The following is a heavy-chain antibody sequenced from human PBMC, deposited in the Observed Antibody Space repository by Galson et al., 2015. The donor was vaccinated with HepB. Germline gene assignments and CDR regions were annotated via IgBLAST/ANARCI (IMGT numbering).Heavy chain of an antibody. V-gene: IGHV1-2*05. J-gene: IGHJ4*02. Sequence: SVKVSCKASGYTFTGYYMHWLRQGPGQGLEWMGRINPHSGDTNYAQKFQGRVTMTRDTSISTAYMELSRLRSDGTVVYYCARGGRGGSYYAYWGQGTLVTISS. CDR2: INPHSGDT. D-gene: IGHD1-26*01. CDR1: GYTFTGYY. CDR3: ARGGRGGSYYAY.